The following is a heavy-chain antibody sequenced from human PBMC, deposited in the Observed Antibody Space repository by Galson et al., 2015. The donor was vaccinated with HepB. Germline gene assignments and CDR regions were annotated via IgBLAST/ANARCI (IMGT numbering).Heavy chain of an antibody. CDR2: IYPGDSDT. D-gene: IGHD3-9*01. J-gene: IGHJ6*02. CDR3: ARSYYDILTGYYYYYGMDV. Sequence: QSGAEVKKPGESLKISCKGSGYSFTSYWIGWVRQMPGKGLEWMGIIYPGDSDTRYSPSLQGQVTISADKSISTAYLQWSSLKASDTAMYYCARSYYDILTGYYYYYGMDVWGQGTTVTVSS. V-gene: IGHV5-51*01. CDR1: GYSFTSYW.